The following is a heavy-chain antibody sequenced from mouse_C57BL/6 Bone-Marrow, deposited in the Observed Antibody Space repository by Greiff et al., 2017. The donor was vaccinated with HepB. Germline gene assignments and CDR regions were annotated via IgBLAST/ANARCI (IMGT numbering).Heavy chain of an antibody. CDR1: GFTFSDYG. CDR2: ISSGSSTI. V-gene: IGHV5-17*01. Sequence: EVKLMESGGGLVKPGGSLKLSCAASGFTFSDYGMHWVRQAPEKGLEWVAYISSGSSTIYYADTVKGRFTISRDNAKNTLFLQMTSLRSEDTAMYYCAKNYYLYAMDYWGQGTSVTVSS. D-gene: IGHD1-1*02. CDR3: AKNYYLYAMDY. J-gene: IGHJ4*01.